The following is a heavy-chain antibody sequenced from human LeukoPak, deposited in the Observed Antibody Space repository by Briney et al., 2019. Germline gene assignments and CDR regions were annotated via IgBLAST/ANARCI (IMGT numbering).Heavy chain of an antibody. CDR1: GGSISSGSYY. V-gene: IGHV4-61*02. J-gene: IGHJ3*02. D-gene: IGHD3-10*01. Sequence: PSETLSLTCTVSGGSISSGSYYWSWIRQPAGKGLEWIGRIYTSGSTNYNPSLKSRVTISVDTSKNQFSLKLSSVTAADTAVYYCARESVSYYYGSGSILDIWGQGTMVTVSS. CDR3: ARESVSYYYGSGSILDI. CDR2: IYTSGST.